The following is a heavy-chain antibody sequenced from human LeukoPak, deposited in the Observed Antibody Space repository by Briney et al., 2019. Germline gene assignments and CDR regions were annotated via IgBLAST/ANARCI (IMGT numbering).Heavy chain of an antibody. D-gene: IGHD6-19*01. CDR3: ARDSSGWYFDY. V-gene: IGHV3-53*01. Sequence: GGSLRLSCAASGFTVSSNYMSWVRQAPGKGLEWVSVIYSGGSTYYADSVKGRFTISRDNSKNTLYLQMNSLRTEDTAVYYCARDSSGWYFDYWGQGTLVTVSS. J-gene: IGHJ4*02. CDR1: GFTVSSNY. CDR2: IYSGGST.